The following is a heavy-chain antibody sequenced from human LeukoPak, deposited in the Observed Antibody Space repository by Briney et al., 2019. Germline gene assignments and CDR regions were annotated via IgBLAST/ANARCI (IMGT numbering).Heavy chain of an antibody. J-gene: IGHJ5*02. CDR1: GFTFSRYW. CDR3: AKDQYSSGGWFDP. D-gene: IGHD6-19*01. CDR2: INSDGSST. Sequence: GGSLRLSCAASGFTFSRYWMHWVRQAPGKGLVWVSRINSDGSSTSYADSVKGRFTISRDNSKNTLYLQMNSLRAEDTAVYYCAKDQYSSGGWFDPWGQGTLVTVSS. V-gene: IGHV3-74*01.